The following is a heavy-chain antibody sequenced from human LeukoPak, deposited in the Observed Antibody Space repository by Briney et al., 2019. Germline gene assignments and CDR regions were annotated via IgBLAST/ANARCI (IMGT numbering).Heavy chain of an antibody. CDR1: GLTFSSYW. D-gene: IGHD1-1*01. CDR2: IKTDGRST. Sequence: PGGSLRLSCAASGLTFSSYWMHWVRQAPGKGPVWVSLIKTDGRSTSYADSVKGRFTISRDNAKNTLYLQMNSLRAEDTAVYYCARATNDAFDIWGQGTMVTVSS. J-gene: IGHJ3*02. CDR3: ARATNDAFDI. V-gene: IGHV3-74*01.